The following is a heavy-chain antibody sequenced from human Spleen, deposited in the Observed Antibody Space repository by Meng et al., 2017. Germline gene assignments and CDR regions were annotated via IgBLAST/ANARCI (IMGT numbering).Heavy chain of an antibody. Sequence: QGQLQQWGAGLLKPSETLSLPCVVSGGSFSDYYWSWIRQPRGKGLEWIGEINHSGSTNYNPSLESRATISVDTSQNNLSLKLSSVTAADSAVYYCARGPTTMAHDFDYWGQGTLVTVSS. CDR2: INHSGST. D-gene: IGHD4-11*01. CDR1: GGSFSDYY. J-gene: IGHJ4*02. V-gene: IGHV4-34*01. CDR3: ARGPTTMAHDFDY.